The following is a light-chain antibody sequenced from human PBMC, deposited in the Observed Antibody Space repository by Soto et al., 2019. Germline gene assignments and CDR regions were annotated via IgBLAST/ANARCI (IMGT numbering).Light chain of an antibody. Sequence: EIVMTQSPATLSVSPGERATLSCRASQSVSSILAWYQQKPGQAPRLLIYGASTRATGIPGRFSGSGSGTEFTLTISSLQSEDFAVYYCQQYNNWPWTFGQGTKVEIK. J-gene: IGKJ1*01. V-gene: IGKV3-15*01. CDR2: GAS. CDR3: QQYNNWPWT. CDR1: QSVSSI.